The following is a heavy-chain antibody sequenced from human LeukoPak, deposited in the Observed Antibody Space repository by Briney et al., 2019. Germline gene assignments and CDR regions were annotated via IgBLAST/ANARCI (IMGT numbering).Heavy chain of an antibody. CDR1: GFNFSTYW. CDR2: IKTDGSST. CDR3: ATVSVGVRFDY. V-gene: IGHV3-74*01. D-gene: IGHD3-16*01. Sequence: PGGSLRLSCTASGFNFSTYWMHWVRQVPEKGLVWVSRIKTDGSSTSYADSVKGRFTISRDSAKNKLYPQMNSLRAEDTAVYYCATVSVGVRFDYWGQGALVAVSS. J-gene: IGHJ4*02.